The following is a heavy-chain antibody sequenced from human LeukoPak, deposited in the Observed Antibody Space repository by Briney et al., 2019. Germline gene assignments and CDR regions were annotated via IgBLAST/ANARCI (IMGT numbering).Heavy chain of an antibody. CDR2: IYYSGST. CDR1: GGSISSLDYY. Sequence: SETLSLTCTVSGGSISSLDYYWGWIRQPPGKGLGWIGCIYYSGSTYYNPSLKSRVTISVDTSKNQFSLKLSSVTAADTAVYYCARAPFQTMIVVVENAFDIWGQGTMVTVSS. D-gene: IGHD3-22*01. CDR3: ARAPFQTMIVVVENAFDI. J-gene: IGHJ3*02. V-gene: IGHV4-39*01.